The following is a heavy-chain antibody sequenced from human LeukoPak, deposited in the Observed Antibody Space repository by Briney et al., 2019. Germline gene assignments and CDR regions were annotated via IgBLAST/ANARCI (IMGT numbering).Heavy chain of an antibody. J-gene: IGHJ6*03. V-gene: IGHV4-38-2*02. CDR1: GYSISSGYY. CDR3: ASLGRGGYYYYYMDV. D-gene: IGHD2-15*01. Sequence: SETLSLTCTVSGYSISSGYYWGWIRQPPGKGLEWIGSIYHSGSTYYNPSLKSRVTISVDTSKNQFSLKLSSVTAADTAVYYCASLGRGGYYYYYMDVWGKGTTVPSP. CDR2: IYHSGST.